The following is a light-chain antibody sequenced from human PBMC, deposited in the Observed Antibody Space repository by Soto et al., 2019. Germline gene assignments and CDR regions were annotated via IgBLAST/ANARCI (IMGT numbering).Light chain of an antibody. V-gene: IGKV3-15*01. J-gene: IGKJ1*01. Sequence: IFVAHSRAALSGSPGERCTLSCRASQSIRSNLVWYQQRPGQAPRLLIYGASIRATGIPARFSGRGYGTEFTLTIRRLKHEDFEVYQCPTYTTCPKSKLGQ. CDR1: QSIRSN. CDR3: PTYTTCPKSK. CDR2: GAS.